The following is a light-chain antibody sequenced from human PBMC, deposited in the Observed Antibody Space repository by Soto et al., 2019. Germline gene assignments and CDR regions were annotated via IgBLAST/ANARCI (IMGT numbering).Light chain of an antibody. CDR3: QQYNNWPPYT. CDR2: RAS. Sequence: ETVMTQSPATLSLSPGERATLSCRASQSVSTNLAWYQQKPGQGPRLLIYRASTRATGIPDRFSGSGFGTEFTLTISSLQSEDFAVYFCQQYNNWPPYTFGQGTKVDIK. CDR1: QSVSTN. V-gene: IGKV3-15*01. J-gene: IGKJ2*01.